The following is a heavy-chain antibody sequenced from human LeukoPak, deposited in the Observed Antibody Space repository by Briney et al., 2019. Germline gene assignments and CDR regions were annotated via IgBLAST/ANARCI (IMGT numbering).Heavy chain of an antibody. CDR3: ARGRYDFWSGYYTFDY. V-gene: IGHV3-21*01. D-gene: IGHD3-3*01. CDR1: GFTFSSYN. CDR2: ISSSSSYI. Sequence: GGSLRLSCAASGFTFSSYNMNWVRQAPGKGLEWVSSISSSSSYIYYADSVKGRFTISRDNAKNSLYLQMNSLRAEDTAVYYCARGRYDFWSGYYTFDYWGQGTLVTVSS. J-gene: IGHJ4*02.